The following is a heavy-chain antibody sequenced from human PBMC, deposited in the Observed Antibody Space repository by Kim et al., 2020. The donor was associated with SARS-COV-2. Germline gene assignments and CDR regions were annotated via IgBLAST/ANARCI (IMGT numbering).Heavy chain of an antibody. J-gene: IGHJ4*02. CDR1: GFNFARAW. CDR3: TTVSVADN. CDR2: IKSQPDGGTT. Sequence: GGSLRLSCAASGFNFARAWMNWVRQAPGKGLEWVGRIKSQPDGGTTDYAAPVEDRFTISRDDSKETLYLQMDSLKTEDTAMYYCTTVSVADNWGQGTLVTVSS. V-gene: IGHV3-15*01.